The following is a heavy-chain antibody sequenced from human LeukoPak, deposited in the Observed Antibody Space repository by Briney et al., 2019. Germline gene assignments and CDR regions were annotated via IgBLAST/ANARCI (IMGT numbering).Heavy chain of an antibody. V-gene: IGHV1-46*01. J-gene: IGHJ4*02. D-gene: IGHD2-15*01. CDR1: GYTFTNYY. CDR2: INPSGGST. Sequence: ASVKVSCKASGYTFTNYYMHWVRQAPGQGLEWMGIINPSGGSTSYAQKFQGRVTMTRDPSTSTVYMELSSLRSEDTAVYYCARDRANYGGSYYFDYWGQGTLVTVSS. CDR3: ARDRANYGGSYYFDY.